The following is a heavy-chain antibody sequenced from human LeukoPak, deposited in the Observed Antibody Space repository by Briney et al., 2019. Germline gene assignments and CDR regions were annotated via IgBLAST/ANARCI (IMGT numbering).Heavy chain of an antibody. J-gene: IGHJ6*02. CDR1: GGSVSSGSYY. D-gene: IGHD6-19*01. Sequence: SETLSLTCTVSGGSVSSGSYYWSWIRQPPGKGLEWIGYIYYSASTNYNPSLKSRVTISVDTSKNQFSLKLSSVTAADTAVYYCARYKRDSSGWKPLFRTSSKTYGMDVWGQGTTVTVSS. CDR3: ARYKRDSSGWKPLFRTSSKTYGMDV. V-gene: IGHV4-61*01. CDR2: IYYSAST.